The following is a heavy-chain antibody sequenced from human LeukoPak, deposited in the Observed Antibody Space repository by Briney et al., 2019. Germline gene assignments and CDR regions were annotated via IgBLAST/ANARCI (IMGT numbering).Heavy chain of an antibody. J-gene: IGHJ6*02. D-gene: IGHD6-19*01. CDR3: ARDNSGGYYYYYGMDV. Sequence: GGSLRLSCAAFGFTFSSYWMSWVRQAPGKGLEWVANIKQDGSEKYYVDSVKGRFTISRDNAKNSLYLQMNSLRAEDTAVYYCARDNSGGYYYYYGMDVWGQGTTVTVSS. CDR2: IKQDGSEK. CDR1: GFTFSSYW. V-gene: IGHV3-7*01.